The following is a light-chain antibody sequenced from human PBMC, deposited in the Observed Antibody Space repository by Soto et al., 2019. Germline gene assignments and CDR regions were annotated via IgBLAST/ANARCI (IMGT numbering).Light chain of an antibody. J-gene: IGKJ2*01. Sequence: DIQLTHSPSFLSASVGDRVTITCTSSQGSSTYLAGYLQRPGKATKLLIYGASTLQSGVASRLSGSGSGTEFTRTIGSLQPEDFGTYYCQQLNSDWYAFGQGTKLEIK. CDR2: GAS. CDR1: QGSSTY. V-gene: IGKV1-9*01. CDR3: QQLNSDWYA.